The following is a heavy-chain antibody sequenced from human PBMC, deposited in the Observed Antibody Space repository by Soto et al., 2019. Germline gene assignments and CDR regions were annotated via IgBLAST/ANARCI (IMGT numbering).Heavy chain of an antibody. CDR2: ISHDEGIK. V-gene: IGHV3-30*18. CDR3: AKGFSPSSMTVVIITHLDS. D-gene: IGHD3-22*01. CDR1: GFPFSNFG. J-gene: IGHJ4*02. Sequence: QVQLVESGGGVVQPGRSRRLSCAASGFPFSNFGMHWVRQAPGKGLEWVAVISHDEGIKYYADSVKGRFTISRDNSNDTLYLQVDSLTEDDTAVYYCAKGFSPSSMTVVIITHLDSWGQGTLLTVSS.